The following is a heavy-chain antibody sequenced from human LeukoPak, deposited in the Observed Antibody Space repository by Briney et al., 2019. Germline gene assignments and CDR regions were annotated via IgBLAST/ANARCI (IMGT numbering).Heavy chain of an antibody. CDR1: RFTLSSYW. CDR2: IKKDGSEK. J-gene: IGHJ4*02. CDR3: AREVVSSGWYRGTYFDY. Sequence: GGSLRLSCLASRFTLSSYWMSWVSPAHGRGLEWVANIKKDGSEKYYVDSVKGRFTISRDNAKNSLYLQMNSLRAEDTAVYYCAREVVSSGWYRGTYFDYWGQGTLVTVSS. D-gene: IGHD6-19*01. V-gene: IGHV3-7*01.